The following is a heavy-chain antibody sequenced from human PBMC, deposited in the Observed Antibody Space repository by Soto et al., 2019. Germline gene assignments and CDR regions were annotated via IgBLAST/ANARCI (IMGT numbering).Heavy chain of an antibody. J-gene: IGHJ4*02. V-gene: IGHV3-74*01. Sequence: EVQLVESGGGLVQPGGSLTLSCAVSGFTFSTYWMHWVRQAPGKGLVWVSRINTAGTTTTYADSEKGRFTISRDNAKNTLYLQMNSLRAEDTAVYYCTRVHMADDYWGQGTLVTVSS. CDR1: GFTFSTYW. CDR2: INTAGTTT. CDR3: TRVHMADDY.